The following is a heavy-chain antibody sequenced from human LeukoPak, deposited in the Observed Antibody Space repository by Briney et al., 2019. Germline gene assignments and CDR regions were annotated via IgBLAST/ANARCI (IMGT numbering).Heavy chain of an antibody. Sequence: GRSLRLSCAASGFTFSSYAMHWVRQAPGKGLKWVAVISYDGSNKYYADSVKGRFTISRDNSKNTLYLQMNSLRAEDTAVYYCASPNDGYFDYWGQGTLVTVSS. CDR3: ASPNDGYFDY. J-gene: IGHJ4*02. CDR1: GFTFSSYA. CDR2: ISYDGSNK. D-gene: IGHD1-1*01. V-gene: IGHV3-30*04.